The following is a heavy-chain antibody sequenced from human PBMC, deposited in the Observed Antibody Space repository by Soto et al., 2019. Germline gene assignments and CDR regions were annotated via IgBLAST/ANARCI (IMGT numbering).Heavy chain of an antibody. CDR3: ARSLYSSSWLFYDY. J-gene: IGHJ4*02. CDR2: IYYSGRT. V-gene: IGHV4-31*03. Sequence: PSETLSLTCTVSGGPISSGGYYWSWIRQHPGKGLEWIGYIYYSGRTYYNPSLKSRVTISVDTSKNQFSLKLSSVTAADTAVYYCARSLYSSSWLFYDYWGQGTLVTVSS. CDR1: GGPISSGGYY. D-gene: IGHD6-13*01.